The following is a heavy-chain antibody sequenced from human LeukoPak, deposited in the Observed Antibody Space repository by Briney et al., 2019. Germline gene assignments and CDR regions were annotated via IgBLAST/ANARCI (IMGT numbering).Heavy chain of an antibody. J-gene: IGHJ4*02. Sequence: SVKVSCKASGGTFSSYAISWVRQAPGQGLEWMGGIIPIFGTANYAQKFQGRVTMTRDTSTSTVYMELSSLRSEDTAVYYCARTYDSSDSPDYWGQGALVTVSS. CDR1: GGTFSSYA. CDR3: ARTYDSSDSPDY. V-gene: IGHV1-69*05. D-gene: IGHD3-22*01. CDR2: IIPIFGTA.